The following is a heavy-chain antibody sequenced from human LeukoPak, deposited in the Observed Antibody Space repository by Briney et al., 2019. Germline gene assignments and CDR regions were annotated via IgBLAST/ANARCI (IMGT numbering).Heavy chain of an antibody. Sequence: PGGSLRLSCAASGFTFSSYSMNWVRQAPGKGLEWVSYISSSVRTIYYADSVKGRFTISRDNAKNSLYLQMNSLRAEDTAVYYCARDRGPLTPLYCGGDCYSSVPGYWGQGTLVTVSS. CDR1: GFTFSSYS. CDR2: ISSSVRTI. J-gene: IGHJ4*02. CDR3: ARDRGPLTPLYCGGDCYSSVPGY. V-gene: IGHV3-48*01. D-gene: IGHD2-21*02.